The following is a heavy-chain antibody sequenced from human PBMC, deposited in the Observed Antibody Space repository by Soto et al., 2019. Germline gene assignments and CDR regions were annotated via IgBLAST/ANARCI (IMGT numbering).Heavy chain of an antibody. J-gene: IGHJ4*02. D-gene: IGHD3-10*01. Sequence: SETLSLTCAVYGGSFSGYYWSWIRQAPGKGLEWIGEINHSGSTNYNPSLKSRVIISVDTSKNQFSLKLSSVTAADTAVYYCARDPLVRGAGPFDYWGQGTLVTVS. CDR3: ARDPLVRGAGPFDY. CDR1: GGSFSGYY. V-gene: IGHV4-34*01. CDR2: INHSGST.